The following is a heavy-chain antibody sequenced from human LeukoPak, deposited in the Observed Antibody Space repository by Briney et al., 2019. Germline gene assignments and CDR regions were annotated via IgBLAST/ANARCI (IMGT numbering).Heavy chain of an antibody. J-gene: IGHJ3*02. CDR3: ARQGGTLAYCGGDCWVDI. CDR2: IYPGDSDT. D-gene: IGHD2-21*02. V-gene: IGHV5-51*01. CDR1: GYSFTSYW. Sequence: GESLKISCKGSGYSFTSYWIGWVRQMPGKGLEWMGIIYPGDSDTRYSPSFQGQVTISADKSISTAYLQWSSLKASDTAMYYCARQGGTLAYCGGDCWVDIWGQGTMVTVSS.